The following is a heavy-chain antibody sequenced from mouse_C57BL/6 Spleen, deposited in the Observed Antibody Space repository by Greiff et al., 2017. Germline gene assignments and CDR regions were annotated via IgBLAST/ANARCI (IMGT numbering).Heavy chain of an antibody. CDR3: ARSGYDGSHYYAMDY. D-gene: IGHD2-3*01. Sequence: EVQLQQSGPELVKPGASVKISCKASGYTFTDYYMNWVKQSHGKSLEWIGDINPNNGGTSYNQKFKGKATLTVDKSSSTAYMELRSLTSEDSAVYYGARSGYDGSHYYAMDYWGQGTSVTVSS. CDR1: GYTFTDYY. CDR2: INPNNGGT. V-gene: IGHV1-26*01. J-gene: IGHJ4*01.